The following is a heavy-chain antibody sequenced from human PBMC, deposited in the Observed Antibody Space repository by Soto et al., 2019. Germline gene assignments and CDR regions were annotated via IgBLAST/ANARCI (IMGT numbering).Heavy chain of an antibody. CDR3: ARNTSGRNFDY. Sequence: ASVKVSCKTSGYTFTAYYMHWLRQAPGHGLEWLGWTSPRTGGAKYSHKFQGRVSMTRNTSNNQFSLRLSSVTAADTAIYYCARNTSGRNFDYWGQGTQVTVSS. CDR1: GYTFTAYY. J-gene: IGHJ4*02. D-gene: IGHD6-19*01. CDR2: TSPRTGGA. V-gene: IGHV1-2*02.